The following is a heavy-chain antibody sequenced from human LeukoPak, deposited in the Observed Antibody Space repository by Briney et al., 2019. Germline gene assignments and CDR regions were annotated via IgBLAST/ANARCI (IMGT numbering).Heavy chain of an antibody. J-gene: IGHJ5*02. D-gene: IGHD3-10*01. CDR1: GGSINDHY. Sequence: PSETLSLTCSVSGGSINDHYWSWIRQPPGKGLEWIGYVYYSGSDSNYNPSLKSRVTVSIETSKRQFSLKMRSVTAADTAVYYCARVLSVRGTIYLFETWGQGTLVAVSS. V-gene: IGHV4-59*11. CDR2: VYYSGSDS. CDR3: ARVLSVRGTIYLFET.